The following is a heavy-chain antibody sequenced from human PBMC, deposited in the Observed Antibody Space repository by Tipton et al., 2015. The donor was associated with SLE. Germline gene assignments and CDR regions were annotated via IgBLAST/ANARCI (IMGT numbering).Heavy chain of an antibody. CDR2: ISYDGSNK. D-gene: IGHD6-13*01. CDR3: ARDRGSSWFFFDY. Sequence: SLRLSCAASGFTFAGHVMTWVRQAPGKGLEWVAVISYDGSNKYYTDSVKGRFTISRDNSKNTLYLQMNSLRAEDTAVYYCARDRGSSWFFFDYWGQGTLVTVSS. J-gene: IGHJ4*02. V-gene: IGHV3-30*03. CDR1: GFTFAGHV.